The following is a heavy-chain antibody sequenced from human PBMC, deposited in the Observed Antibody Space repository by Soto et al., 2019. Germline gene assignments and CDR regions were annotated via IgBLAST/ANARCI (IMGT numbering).Heavy chain of an antibody. CDR3: ARDKDRQQLGGNYYYIMDV. CDR1: GGTFRTSA. J-gene: IGHJ6*01. D-gene: IGHD3-3*02. Sequence: QVQLVQSGAEVKKPGSSVKVSCKTSGGTFRTSAISWVRQAPGQGLEWMGGIMPVFPTPDYAQKFQGRVTITAXESTGTAXMELXSLRSEDTAVYYCARDKDRQQLGGNYYYIMDVWGQGTTVTVSS. V-gene: IGHV1-69*12. CDR2: IMPVFPTP.